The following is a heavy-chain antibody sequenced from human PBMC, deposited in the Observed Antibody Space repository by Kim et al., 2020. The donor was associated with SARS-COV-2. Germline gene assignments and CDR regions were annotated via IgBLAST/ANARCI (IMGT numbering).Heavy chain of an antibody. CDR2: IKTDGVAT. J-gene: IGHJ5*01. V-gene: IGHV3-7*01. CDR1: GSTLSVYW. CDR3: ATLRRINSFDS. Sequence: GGSLRLSCAASGSTLSVYWMTWVRQAPGQGLEWVANIKTDGVATYNVDSVKDRFTISRDNATNSMYLEMNSLSHEDTAVYYCATLRRINSFDSWGHGTLVTVSS.